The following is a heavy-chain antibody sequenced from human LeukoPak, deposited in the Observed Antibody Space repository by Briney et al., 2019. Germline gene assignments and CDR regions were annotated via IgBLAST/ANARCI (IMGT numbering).Heavy chain of an antibody. CDR1: GYTFTSYA. CDR2: INAGNGNT. D-gene: IGHD6-19*01. CDR3: ARGHSSGWPRD. J-gene: IGHJ4*02. Sequence: ASVKVSCKASGYTFTSYATHWVRQAPGQRLEWMGWINAGNGNTKYSQKFQGRVTITRDTSASTAYMELSSLRSEDTAVYYCARGHSSGWPRDWGQGTLVTVSS. V-gene: IGHV1-3*01.